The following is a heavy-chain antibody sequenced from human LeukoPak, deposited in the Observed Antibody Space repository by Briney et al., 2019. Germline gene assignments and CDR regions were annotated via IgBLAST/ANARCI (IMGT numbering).Heavy chain of an antibody. V-gene: IGHV5-51*01. D-gene: IGHD3-9*01. CDR3: AGQYYDVLTGFYIHFDY. Sequence: GESLKISCRGSGYSFTNYWIGWVRQMPGKGLEWMGIIWPGDSDTKYSPSFQGQVTISVDKAISTAYLQWSSLKASDTAVYYCAGQYYDVLTGFYIHFDYWGQGTLVTVSS. CDR2: IWPGDSDT. CDR1: GYSFTNYW. J-gene: IGHJ4*02.